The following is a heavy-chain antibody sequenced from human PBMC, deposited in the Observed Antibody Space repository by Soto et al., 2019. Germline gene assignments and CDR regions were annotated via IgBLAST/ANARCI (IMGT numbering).Heavy chain of an antibody. Sequence: QVQLVQSGAEVKKPGSSVKVSCKASGGTFSSYAISWVRQAPGQGLEWMGGIIPICGTANYAQKFQGRVTITADKSTSTAYMELSSLRSEDTAEYYCARVAQDILVVVADTRGAAFDIWGQGTIVTVST. CDR3: ARVAQDILVVVADTRGAAFDI. D-gene: IGHD2-15*01. V-gene: IGHV1-69*06. J-gene: IGHJ3*02. CDR1: GGTFSSYA. CDR2: IIPICGTA.